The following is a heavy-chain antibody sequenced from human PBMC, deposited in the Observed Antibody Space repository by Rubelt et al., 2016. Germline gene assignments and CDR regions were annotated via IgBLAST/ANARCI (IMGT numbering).Heavy chain of an antibody. CDR1: GGSFSGYY. Sequence: QVQLQQWGAGLLKPSETLSLTCAVYGGSFSGYYWSWIRQPPGKGLEWIGEINHSGSTNYNPCLKSRVTISVDTSKNQFSLKLSAVTAADTAVYYCARAGMIGAAGLVDYWGPGTLVTVSS. CDR2: INHSGST. V-gene: IGHV4-34*01. CDR3: ARAGMIGAAGLVDY. D-gene: IGHD6-13*01. J-gene: IGHJ4*02.